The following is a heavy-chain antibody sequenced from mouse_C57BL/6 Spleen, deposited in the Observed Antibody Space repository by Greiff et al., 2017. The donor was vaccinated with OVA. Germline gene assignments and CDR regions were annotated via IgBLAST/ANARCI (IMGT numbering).Heavy chain of an antibody. J-gene: IGHJ1*03. Sequence: EVQGVESGGGLVQPGGSLSLSCAASGFTFTDYYMSWVRQPPGKALEWLGFIRNKANGYTTEYSASVKGRFTISRDNSQSILYLQMNALRAEDSATYYCAIFPLLLRYPWYFDVWGTGTTVTVSS. CDR1: GFTFTDYY. CDR3: AIFPLLLRYPWYFDV. V-gene: IGHV7-3*01. CDR2: IRNKANGYTT. D-gene: IGHD1-1*01.